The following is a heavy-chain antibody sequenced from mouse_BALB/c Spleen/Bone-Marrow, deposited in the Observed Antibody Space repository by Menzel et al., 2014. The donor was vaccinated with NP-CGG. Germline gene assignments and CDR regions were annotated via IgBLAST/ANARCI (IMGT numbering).Heavy chain of an antibody. CDR3: ASVYDYGRGYAMDY. Sequence: QVQLQQSGAELVRPGSSVKISCKASGYAFSNYGMNWVKQRPGQGLEWIGQIYPGDGDTNYNGKFKGRVTLTADKSSGTAYMQLSSLTSEDSAVYFCASVYDYGRGYAMDYWGQGTSVTVSS. J-gene: IGHJ4*01. CDR2: IYPGDGDT. D-gene: IGHD2-4*01. V-gene: IGHV1-80*01. CDR1: GYAFSNYG.